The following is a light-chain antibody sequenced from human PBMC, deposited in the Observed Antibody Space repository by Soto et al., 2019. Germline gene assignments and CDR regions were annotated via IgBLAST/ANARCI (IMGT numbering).Light chain of an antibody. Sequence: DIQMTQSPSSLSSSLGDRVTITCRASQGISNYLAWYQQKPGKVPKHLIYAASTLQSGVPSRFSGSGSGTDFTLTISSLKNEDVATYYCQKYNSATWTFGQGTKVDIK. CDR1: QGISNY. V-gene: IGKV1-27*01. CDR2: AAS. J-gene: IGKJ1*01. CDR3: QKYNSATWT.